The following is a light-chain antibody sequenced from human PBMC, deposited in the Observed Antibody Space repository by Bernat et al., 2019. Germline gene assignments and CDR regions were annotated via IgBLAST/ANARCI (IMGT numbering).Light chain of an antibody. J-gene: IGLJ3*02. Sequence: QLVLTQPRSVSGSPGQSVTISCTGTSSDVGAYDRVSWYQQHPGKAPKLVIYDVTKRPSGVPDRFSGSKSGSTASLTISGLQAEDEADYHCCSFAGSSTLGVFGGGTKLTVL. V-gene: IGLV2-11*01. CDR3: CSFAGSSTLGV. CDR2: DVT. CDR1: SSDVGAYDR.